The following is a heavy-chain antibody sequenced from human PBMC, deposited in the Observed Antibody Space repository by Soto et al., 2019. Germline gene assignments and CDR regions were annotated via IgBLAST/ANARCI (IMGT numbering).Heavy chain of an antibody. J-gene: IGHJ4*02. CDR1: GFTFDDYA. CDR2: ISWNSGSM. CDR3: AKDGYYYGSETNPYFDY. Sequence: DVQLVESGGGLVQPGRSLRLSCAASGFTFDDYAMHWVRQAPGKGLEWVSGISWNSGSMGYADSVKGRFTISRDNAKNSLYLQMNSLRAEDTALYYCAKDGYYYGSETNPYFDYWGQGTLVTVSS. D-gene: IGHD3-10*01. V-gene: IGHV3-9*01.